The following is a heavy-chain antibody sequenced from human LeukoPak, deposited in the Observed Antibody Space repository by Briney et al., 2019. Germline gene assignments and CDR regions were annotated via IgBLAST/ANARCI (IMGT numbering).Heavy chain of an antibody. J-gene: IGHJ6*03. V-gene: IGHV4-59*12. D-gene: IGHD6-13*01. CDR2: IYSSGTT. CDR1: GGSITNYY. CDR3: ARGQSSSRYYYYYYYMDV. Sequence: SDTLSLTCTVSGGSITNYYWNWIRQPPGKGLEWIGFIYSSGTTNYNPSLKSRLTISLDTSKNQFSLKLSSVTAADTAVYYCARGQSSSRYYYYYYYMDVWGKGTTVTVSS.